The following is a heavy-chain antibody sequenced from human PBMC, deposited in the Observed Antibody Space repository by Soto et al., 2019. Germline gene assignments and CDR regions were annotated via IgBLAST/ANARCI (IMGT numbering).Heavy chain of an antibody. V-gene: IGHV3-30*18. Sequence: QVQLVESGGGVDQRGRSLRLSCAASGFTFSSYGMHWVRQAPGKGLEWVAVISYDGSNKYYADSVKGRFTISRDNSKNTLYLQMNSLRAEDTAVYYCAKVGIVGAARLDGYYYYGMDVWGQGTTVTVSS. CDR2: ISYDGSNK. D-gene: IGHD1-26*01. CDR1: GFTFSSYG. J-gene: IGHJ6*02. CDR3: AKVGIVGAARLDGYYYYGMDV.